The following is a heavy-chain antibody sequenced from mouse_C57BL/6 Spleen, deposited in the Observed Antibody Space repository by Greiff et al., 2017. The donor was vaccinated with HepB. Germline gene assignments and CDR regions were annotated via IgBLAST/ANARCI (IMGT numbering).Heavy chain of an antibody. J-gene: IGHJ2*01. Sequence: EVKLVESGGGLVKPGGSLKLSCAASGFTFSDYGMHWVRQAPEKGLEWVAYISSGSSTIYYADTVKGRFTISRDNAKNTLFLQMTSLRSEDTAMYYYAREAYYYGSSYYFDYWGQGTTLTVSS. CDR2: ISSGSSTI. CDR3: AREAYYYGSSYYFDY. CDR1: GFTFSDYG. D-gene: IGHD1-1*01. V-gene: IGHV5-17*01.